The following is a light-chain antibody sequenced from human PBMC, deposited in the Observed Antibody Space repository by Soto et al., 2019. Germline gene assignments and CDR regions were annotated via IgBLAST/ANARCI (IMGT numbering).Light chain of an antibody. Sequence: QSVLTQPASVSGSPGQSITISCTGTISDVGGYNYVSWYQQYPGKAPQLMIFDVNDRPSGVSYRFSGSKSGNTASLTISGLQAEDEAHYYCSSYSTTSFFVFGTGTKVTVL. J-gene: IGLJ1*01. V-gene: IGLV2-14*01. CDR3: SSYSTTSFFV. CDR2: DVN. CDR1: ISDVGGYNY.